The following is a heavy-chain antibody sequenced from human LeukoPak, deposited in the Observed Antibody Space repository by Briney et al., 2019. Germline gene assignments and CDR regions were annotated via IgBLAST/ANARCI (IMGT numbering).Heavy chain of an antibody. J-gene: IGHJ4*02. V-gene: IGHV1-69*04. CDR2: IIPILGIA. CDR1: GGTFSSYA. Sequence: VASVKVSCKASGGTFSSYAISWVRQAPGQGLEWMGRIIPILGIANYAQKFQGRVTITADKSTSTAYMELSSLRSEDTAVYYCATDIPEGYCSGGSCPVFDYWGQGTLVTVSS. D-gene: IGHD2-15*01. CDR3: ATDIPEGYCSGGSCPVFDY.